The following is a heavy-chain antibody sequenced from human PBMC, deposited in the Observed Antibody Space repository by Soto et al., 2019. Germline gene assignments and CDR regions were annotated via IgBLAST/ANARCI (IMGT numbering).Heavy chain of an antibody. J-gene: IGHJ4*02. CDR3: ARGDERLRDDY. CDR2: INHSGST. V-gene: IGHV4-34*01. CDR1: GGSFSGYY. Sequence: SETLSLTCAVYGGSFSGYYWSWIRQPPGKGLEWIGEINHSGSTNYNPSLKSRVNISVDTSKNQFSLKLSSVTAADTAVYYCARGDERLRDDYWGQGTLVTVSS.